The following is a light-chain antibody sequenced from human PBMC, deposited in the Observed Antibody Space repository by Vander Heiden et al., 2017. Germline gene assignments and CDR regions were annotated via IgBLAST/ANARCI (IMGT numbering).Light chain of an antibody. CDR2: LGS. CDR1: QRLLDSNGKNY. CDR3: MQAQQTPRT. Sequence: DIVMTQSPLSLPVTPGESASIPCRSSQRLLDSNGKNYLDWYLVNPGQSPQLLIYLGSNRASGVPDRFSGSGSGTDFTLKISRVEADDVGLYYCMQAQQTPRTFGQGTKVEIK. J-gene: IGKJ1*01. V-gene: IGKV2-28*01.